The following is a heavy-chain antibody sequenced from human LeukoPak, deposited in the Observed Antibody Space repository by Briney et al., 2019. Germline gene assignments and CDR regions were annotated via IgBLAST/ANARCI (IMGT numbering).Heavy chain of an antibody. CDR3: AGGQMFTSGGFDD. Sequence: GGSLRLSCAASGFSVSNKYMSCVRQAPGKGLEWVSVIYTGGDTYYADSVRGRFTISRDNSKNTVNLQMNSLRAEDTALYYCAGGQMFTSGGFDDWGQGTLVTVSS. CDR1: GFSVSNKY. CDR2: IYTGGDT. V-gene: IGHV3-53*01. J-gene: IGHJ4*02. D-gene: IGHD6-19*01.